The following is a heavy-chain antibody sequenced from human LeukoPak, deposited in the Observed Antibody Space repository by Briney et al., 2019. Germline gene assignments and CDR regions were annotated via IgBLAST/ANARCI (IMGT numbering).Heavy chain of an antibody. J-gene: IGHJ4*02. V-gene: IGHV1-18*01. Sequence: ASVKVSCKASGYTFTSYGISWVRQAPGQGLEWMGWISAYNGNTNHAQKLQGRVTMTTDTSTSTAYMELRSLRSDDTAVYYCARPRTSSSWYLYYFDYWGQGTLVTVSS. D-gene: IGHD6-13*01. CDR1: GYTFTSYG. CDR2: ISAYNGNT. CDR3: ARPRTSSSWYLYYFDY.